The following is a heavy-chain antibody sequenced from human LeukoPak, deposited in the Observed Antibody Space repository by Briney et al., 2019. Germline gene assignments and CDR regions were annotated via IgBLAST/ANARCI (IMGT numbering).Heavy chain of an antibody. Sequence: SETLSLTCTVSGGSVRSGSYYWSWIRQPPGKGLEWIGYIYYSGSTNYNPSLKSRVTISVDTSKNQFSLKLSSVTAADTAVYYCARGKRYYDILTGYYNGHFDYWGQGTLVTVSS. CDR1: GGSVRSGSYY. J-gene: IGHJ4*02. CDR3: ARGKRYYDILTGYYNGHFDY. CDR2: IYYSGST. D-gene: IGHD3-9*01. V-gene: IGHV4-61*01.